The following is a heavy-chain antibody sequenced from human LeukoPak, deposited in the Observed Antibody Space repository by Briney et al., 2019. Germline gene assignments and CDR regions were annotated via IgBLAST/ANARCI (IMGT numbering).Heavy chain of an antibody. D-gene: IGHD2-2*01. V-gene: IGHV1-2*02. Sequence: GASVKVSCKASGYTFTGYYMHWVRQAPGQGLEWMGWINPNSGGTNYAQKFQGRVTMTRDTSISTAYMELSRLRSDDTAVYYCARDYCSSTSCLGAFDIWGQGTMVTVSS. CDR2: INPNSGGT. J-gene: IGHJ3*02. CDR3: ARDYCSSTSCLGAFDI. CDR1: GYTFTGYY.